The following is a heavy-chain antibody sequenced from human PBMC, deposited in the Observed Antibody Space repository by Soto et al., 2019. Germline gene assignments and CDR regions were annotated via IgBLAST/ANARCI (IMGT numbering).Heavy chain of an antibody. Sequence: ASVKVSCKASGYTFTSYGISWVRQAPGQGLEWMGWISAYNGNTNYAQKLQGRVTMTTGTSTSTAYMELRSLRSDDTAVYYCATGLHFYATTDYWGQGSLVTVSS. CDR2: ISAYNGNT. V-gene: IGHV1-18*01. CDR1: GYTFTSYG. D-gene: IGHD2-2*01. J-gene: IGHJ4*02. CDR3: ATGLHFYATTDY.